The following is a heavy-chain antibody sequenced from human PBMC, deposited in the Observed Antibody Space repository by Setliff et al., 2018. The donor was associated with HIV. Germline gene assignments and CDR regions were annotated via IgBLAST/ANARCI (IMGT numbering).Heavy chain of an antibody. CDR1: GGSISRFY. Sequence: SETLSLTCTVSGGSISRFYWSWIRQSAEKGLEWIGRVYADGRTNYNPSLKSRATISLDTSKNQFSLMLTSVTAADTAVYYCAKEERTSWPRVDSWGQGTLVTVSS. CDR3: AKEERTSWPRVDS. CDR2: VYADGRT. J-gene: IGHJ4*02. D-gene: IGHD6-13*01. V-gene: IGHV4-4*07.